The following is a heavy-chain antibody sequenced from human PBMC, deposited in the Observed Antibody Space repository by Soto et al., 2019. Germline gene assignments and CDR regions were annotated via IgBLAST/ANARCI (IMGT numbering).Heavy chain of an antibody. V-gene: IGHV4-39*01. Sequence: QLQLQESGPGLVKPSETLSLTCTVSGGSISSSSYYWGWIRQPPGKGLEWIGSIYYSGSTYYNPSHQSRVTISVDTSKNQFALKLTSVTAADTAVYYCARQEITMVRAFNWFDPWGQGPLVNVSS. J-gene: IGHJ5*02. CDR3: ARQEITMVRAFNWFDP. D-gene: IGHD3-10*01. CDR1: GGSISSSSYY. CDR2: IYYSGST.